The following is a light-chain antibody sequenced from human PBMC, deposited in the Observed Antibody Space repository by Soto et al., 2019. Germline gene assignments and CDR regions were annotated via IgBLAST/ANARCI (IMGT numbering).Light chain of an antibody. CDR2: GNS. J-gene: IGLJ1*01. V-gene: IGLV1-40*01. CDR1: SSNIGAGYD. CDR3: TSYTRDTALV. Sequence: QSVLTQPPSVSGAPGQRVTISCTGSSSNIGAGYDVHWYQQLPGTAPKLLIYGNSNRPSGVPDRFSGSKSGSTASLTISGLQAEDEADYHCTSYTRDTALVFGTGTKVTVL.